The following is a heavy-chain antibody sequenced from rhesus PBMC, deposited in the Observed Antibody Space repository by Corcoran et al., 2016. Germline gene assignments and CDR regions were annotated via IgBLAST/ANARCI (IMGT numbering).Heavy chain of an antibody. CDR1: GTSISGAFD. Sequence: QVRLQESGPGLVKPSETLSLTCAVSGTSISGAFDWNWIRQNPGKGREWIGYVYGPNGNTIYNPYLRSRVTISRDTSNNQFSLRLTSVTAADTAIYYGAREVNTITDNSFDVWGRGVLVTVSS. V-gene: IGHV4-76*01. J-gene: IGHJ5-2*02. CDR3: AREVNTITDNSFDV. D-gene: IGHD4-23*01. CDR2: VYGPNGNT.